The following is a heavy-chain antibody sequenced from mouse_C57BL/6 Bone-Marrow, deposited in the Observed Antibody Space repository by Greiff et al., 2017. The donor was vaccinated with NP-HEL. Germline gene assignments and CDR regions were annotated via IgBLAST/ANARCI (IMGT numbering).Heavy chain of an antibody. Sequence: QVQLQQPGAELVKPGASVKLSCKASGYTFTSYWMQWVKQRPGQGLEWIGEIDPSDSYTNYNQNFKGKATLTVDTSSSTAYMQLSSLTSEDSAVYYCARSYDSLWFAYWGQGTLVTVSA. CDR2: IDPSDSYT. D-gene: IGHD2-4*01. J-gene: IGHJ3*01. CDR1: GYTFTSYW. V-gene: IGHV1-50*01. CDR3: ARSYDSLWFAY.